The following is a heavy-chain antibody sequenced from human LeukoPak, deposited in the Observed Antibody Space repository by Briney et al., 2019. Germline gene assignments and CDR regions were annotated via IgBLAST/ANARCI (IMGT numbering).Heavy chain of an antibody. CDR2: IRYDGSNK. V-gene: IGHV3-30*02. Sequence: GGSLRLSCAASGFTFSSYGMHWVRQAPGKGLEWVAFIRYDGSNKYYADSVKGRFTISRDNSKNTLYLQMNSLRAEDTAVYYCAKDPSRRAAAGTFDYWGQGTLVTVSS. D-gene: IGHD6-13*01. CDR1: GFTFSSYG. J-gene: IGHJ4*02. CDR3: AKDPSRRAAAGTFDY.